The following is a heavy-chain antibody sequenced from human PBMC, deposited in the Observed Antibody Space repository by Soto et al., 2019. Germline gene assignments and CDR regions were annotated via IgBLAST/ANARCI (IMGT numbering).Heavy chain of an antibody. V-gene: IGHV3-73*01. D-gene: IGHD3-9*01. CDR2: IRSKPNNYAT. CDR1: GFTFSASA. J-gene: IGHJ4*02. CDR3: SRQGANILTGFYLGY. Sequence: LRLSCVGSGFTFSASAVHWVRQASGKGLEWIGRIRSKPNNYATAYAASVTGRFTISRDDSTSTAYLQMDGLTVEDTAIYYCSRQGANILTGFYLGYWGQGALVTVSS.